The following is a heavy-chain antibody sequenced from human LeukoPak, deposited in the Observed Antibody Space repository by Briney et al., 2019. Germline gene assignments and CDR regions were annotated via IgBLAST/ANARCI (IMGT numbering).Heavy chain of an antibody. V-gene: IGHV4-61*09. J-gene: IGHJ5*02. CDR1: GDSISTSIYY. Sequence: SETLSLTCTASGDSISTSIYYWSWIRQPAGKGLEWIGHMDTSGHTNYNSSLMSRVTMSVDTSKNQFSLRLTSVTAADTAVYYCARHWSHSVAQFGRSYWFDPWGQGTLVTVSS. D-gene: IGHD2-15*01. CDR3: ARHWSHSVAQFGRSYWFDP. CDR2: MDTSGHT.